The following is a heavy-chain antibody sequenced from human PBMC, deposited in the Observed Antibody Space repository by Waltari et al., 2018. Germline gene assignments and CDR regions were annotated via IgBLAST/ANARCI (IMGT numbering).Heavy chain of an antibody. CDR3: AREDWNYGRIPDS. D-gene: IGHD1-7*01. J-gene: IGHJ4*02. V-gene: IGHV3-33*01. CDR1: GFTFRIHA. CDR2: IYADGSAE. Sequence: QVQLVESGGGVVQPGKSLRLSCAASGFTFRIHAMHWVRQAPGKGLEWVAIIYADGSAEDYADSVKGRFTISRDNSGNTLYLQLNNLRAEETAVYHCAREDWNYGRIPDSWGQGTLVTVSS.